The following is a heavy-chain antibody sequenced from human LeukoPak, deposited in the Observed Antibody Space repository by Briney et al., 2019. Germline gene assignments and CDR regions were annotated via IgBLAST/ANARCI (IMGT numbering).Heavy chain of an antibody. CDR1: GYTFTSYY. D-gene: IGHD3-3*01. CDR2: INPSGGST. V-gene: IGHV1-46*01. J-gene: IGHJ5*02. Sequence: ASVKVSCKASGYTFTSYYMHWVRQAPGQGLEWMGIINPSGGSTSYAQKFQGRVTMTRDMSTSTAYMELRSLRSDDTAVYYCARDPYDFWSGNNWFDPWGQGTLVTVSS. CDR3: ARDPYDFWSGNNWFDP.